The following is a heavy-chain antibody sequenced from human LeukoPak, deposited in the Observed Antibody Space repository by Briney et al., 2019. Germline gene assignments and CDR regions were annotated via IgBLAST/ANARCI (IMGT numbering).Heavy chain of an antibody. CDR2: MYYDGISK. CDR3: ARDLYCSGDSCLYFDY. V-gene: IGHV3-33*01. CDR1: GFTFSSYG. Sequence: GGSLRLSCAASGFTFSSYGMHGVRQAPGKGLEWVAVMYYDGISKYYADSVKGRFTISRDNSMNTLYLQMNSLRAEDTAVYFCARDLYCSGDSCLYFDYWGQGTLVTVSS. D-gene: IGHD2-15*01. J-gene: IGHJ4*02.